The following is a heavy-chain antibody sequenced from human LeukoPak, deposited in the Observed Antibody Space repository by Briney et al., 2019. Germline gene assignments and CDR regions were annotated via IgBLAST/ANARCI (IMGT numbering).Heavy chain of an antibody. V-gene: IGHV3-53*01. D-gene: IGHD5-18*01. CDR2: LYSGGSA. J-gene: IGHJ6*03. Sequence: PGGSLRLSCAASGFNVSSNYMSWVRQAPGKGLEWVSLLYSGGSAFHADSVKGRFTISRDNSKNTLYLQLNSLRAEDTAVYHCARAGGGYRYGYYYHFYMDVWGKGTTVTVSS. CDR3: ARAGGGYRYGYYYHFYMDV. CDR1: GFNVSSNY.